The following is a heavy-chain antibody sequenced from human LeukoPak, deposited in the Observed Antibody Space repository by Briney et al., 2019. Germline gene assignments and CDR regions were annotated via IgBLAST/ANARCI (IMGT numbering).Heavy chain of an antibody. Sequence: ASVKVSCKVSGNTGIELSMHWVRQAPGKGLEWMGGFDPEDGETIYAQKFQGRVTMTEDTSTDTAYMELSSLTSEDTAVYYCATHTIFGVVTYAFHIWGRGTLVTVSS. J-gene: IGHJ3*02. CDR1: GNTGIELS. D-gene: IGHD3-3*01. CDR2: FDPEDGET. V-gene: IGHV1-24*01. CDR3: ATHTIFGVVTYAFHI.